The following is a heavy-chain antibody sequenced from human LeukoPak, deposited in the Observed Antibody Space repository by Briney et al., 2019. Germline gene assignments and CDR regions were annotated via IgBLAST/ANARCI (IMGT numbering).Heavy chain of an antibody. J-gene: IGHJ4*02. CDR1: GFTFSTYW. Sequence: GGSLRLSCAASGFTFSTYWMTWVRQAPGKGLEWVANIKPDGSDKNYVDSVEGRFTISRDNAKNSLYLQMDSLRAEDTAVYYCVRDSRTYGYFWGRGTLVTVSS. CDR3: VRDSRTYGYF. V-gene: IGHV3-7*01. CDR2: IKPDGSDK. D-gene: IGHD3-10*01.